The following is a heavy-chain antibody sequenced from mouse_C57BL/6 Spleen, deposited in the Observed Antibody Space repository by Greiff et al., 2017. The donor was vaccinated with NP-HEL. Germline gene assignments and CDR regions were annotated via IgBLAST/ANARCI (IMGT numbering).Heavy chain of an antibody. CDR1: GYTFTSYW. Sequence: QVQLQQPGAELVKPGASVKMSCKASGYTFTSYWITWVKQRPGQGLEWIGDIYPGSGSTNYNEKFKSNATLTVDASSSTAYMQLSSLTSEDSAVYYCARGEDYAMDYWGQGTSVTVSS. V-gene: IGHV1-55*01. CDR2: IYPGSGST. CDR3: ARGEDYAMDY. J-gene: IGHJ4*01.